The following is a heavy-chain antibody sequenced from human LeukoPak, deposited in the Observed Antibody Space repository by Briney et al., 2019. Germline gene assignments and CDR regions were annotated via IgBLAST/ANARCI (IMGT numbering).Heavy chain of an antibody. Sequence: ASVKVSCEAAGYTFTGYYMHWVRQAPGQGLEWMGWINPNSGGTNYAQKFQGRVTMTRDTSISTAYMELSRLRSDDTAVFYCARATYYQGWVVVPAAIYFDYWGQGTLVTVSS. D-gene: IGHD2-2*02. CDR2: INPNSGGT. CDR1: GYTFTGYY. V-gene: IGHV1-2*02. CDR3: ARATYYQGWVVVPAAIYFDY. J-gene: IGHJ4*02.